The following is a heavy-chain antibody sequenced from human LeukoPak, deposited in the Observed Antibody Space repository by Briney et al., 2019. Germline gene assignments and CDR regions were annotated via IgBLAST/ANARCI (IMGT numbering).Heavy chain of an antibody. CDR1: GGSFSGCY. CDR3: ARARTGEFDY. J-gene: IGHJ4*02. V-gene: IGHV4-34*01. CDR2: INHSGST. Sequence: SETLSLTCAVYGGSFSGCYWSWIRQPPGKGLEWIGEINHSGSTNYNPSLKSRVTISVDTSKNQSSLKLSSVPAAATAVYYCARARTGEFDYWGQGTLVTVSS. D-gene: IGHD7-27*01.